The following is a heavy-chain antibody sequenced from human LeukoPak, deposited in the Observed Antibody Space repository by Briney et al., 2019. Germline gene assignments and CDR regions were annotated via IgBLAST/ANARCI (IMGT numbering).Heavy chain of an antibody. V-gene: IGHV6-1*01. Sequence: SQTLSLTCAISGDSVSSNSAAWNWIRQSLSRGLEWLGRTYYRSKWYNDYAVSVKSRITINPDTSKNQFSLQLNSVTPEDTAVYYCARDYYDSSGYYRYYYYGMDVWGQGTTVTVSS. J-gene: IGHJ6*02. CDR2: TYYRSKWYN. CDR3: ARDYYDSSGYYRYYYYGMDV. D-gene: IGHD3-22*01. CDR1: GDSVSSNSAA.